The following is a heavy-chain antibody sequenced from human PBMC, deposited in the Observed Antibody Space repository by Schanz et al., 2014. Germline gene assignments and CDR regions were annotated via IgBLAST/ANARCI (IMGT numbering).Heavy chain of an antibody. CDR2: IVPIAGIT. CDR1: GGTFSSDT. V-gene: IGHV1-69*08. J-gene: IGHJ5*02. D-gene: IGHD3-22*01. CDR3: AREVGLYDRGWFDP. Sequence: QVHLVQSGAEVKKPGSSVKVSCKASGGTFSSDTFSWVRQAPGQGLEWMGRIVPIAGITNYAQRFQSRVTSSADKSSDTAYMELSSLRSEDTAVYYCAREVGLYDRGWFDPWGQGTLVTVSS.